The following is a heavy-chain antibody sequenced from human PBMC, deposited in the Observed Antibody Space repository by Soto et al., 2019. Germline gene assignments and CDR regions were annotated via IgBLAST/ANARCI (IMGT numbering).Heavy chain of an antibody. CDR1: GGSIRSGDYY. CDR3: ARAHYYDSSGLDY. D-gene: IGHD3-22*01. CDR2: IYYSGST. J-gene: IGHJ4*02. Sequence: PSETLSLTCTVSGGSIRSGDYYWSWIRQPPGKGLEWIGYIYYSGSTYYNPSLKSRVTISVDTSKNQFSLKLSSVTAADTAVYYCARAHYYDSSGLDYWGQGTPVTVSS. V-gene: IGHV4-30-4*01.